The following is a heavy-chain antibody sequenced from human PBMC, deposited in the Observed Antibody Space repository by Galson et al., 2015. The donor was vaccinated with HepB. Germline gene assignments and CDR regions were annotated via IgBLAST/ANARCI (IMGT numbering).Heavy chain of an antibody. CDR1: GFTFSSYA. CDR2: ISYDGSNK. V-gene: IGHV3-30-3*01. Sequence: SLRLSCAASGFTFSSYAMHWVRQAPGKGLEWVAVISYDGSNKYYADSVKGRFTISRDNSKNTLYLQINSLRAEDTAVYYCARDLRNLDVWGQGTTVTVSS. D-gene: IGHD3-9*01. CDR3: ARDLRNLDV. J-gene: IGHJ6*02.